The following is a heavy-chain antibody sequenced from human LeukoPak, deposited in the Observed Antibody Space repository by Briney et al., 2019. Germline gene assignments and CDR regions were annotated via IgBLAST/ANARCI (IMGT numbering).Heavy chain of an antibody. CDR3: ARAEPKSYNWNYGDY. V-gene: IGHV1-2*06. D-gene: IGHD1-20*01. J-gene: IGHJ4*02. CDR1: GYTFTGYY. CDR2: INPNSGGT. Sequence: ASVKVSCKASGYTFTGYYMHWVRQAPGQGLEWMGRINPNSGGTNYAQKFQGRVTMTRVTSISTAYMELSRLRSDDTAVYYCARAEPKSYNWNYGDYWGQGTLVTVSS.